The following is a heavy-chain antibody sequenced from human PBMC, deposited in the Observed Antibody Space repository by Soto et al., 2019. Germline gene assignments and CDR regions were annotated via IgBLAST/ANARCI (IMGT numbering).Heavy chain of an antibody. Sequence: QVHLVQSGAEVKKPGSSVKVSCKASGGTFSPYTITWVRLAPGQGLEWMGRIIPFLGVTNHAQKFQERVTMTADKATSTAYLEFRSLRSEDTAVYYCTRDWDSNVSTREFGGHWGRGTLVIVS. V-gene: IGHV1-69*08. CDR2: IIPFLGVT. J-gene: IGHJ4*02. D-gene: IGHD4-4*01. CDR3: TRDWDSNVSTREFGGH. CDR1: GGTFSPYT.